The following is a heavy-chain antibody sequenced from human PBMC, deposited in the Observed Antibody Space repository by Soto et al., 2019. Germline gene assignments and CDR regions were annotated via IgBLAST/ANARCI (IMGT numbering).Heavy chain of an antibody. V-gene: IGHV1-18*04. J-gene: IGHJ4*02. CDR3: VRCIYYYDSSGYYYFDY. CDR2: ISAYNGNT. Sequence: GASVKVSCKASGYTFTSYGISWVRQAPGQGLEWMGWISAYNGNTNYAQKLQGRVTMTTDTSTSTAYMELRSLRSDDTAVYYCVRCIYYYDSSGYYYFDYWGQGTLVTVSS. D-gene: IGHD3-22*01. CDR1: GYTFTSYG.